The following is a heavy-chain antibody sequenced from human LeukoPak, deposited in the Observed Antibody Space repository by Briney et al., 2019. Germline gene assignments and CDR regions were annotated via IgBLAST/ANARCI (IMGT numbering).Heavy chain of an antibody. D-gene: IGHD3-22*01. CDR1: GYILSSYN. J-gene: IGHJ1*01. Sequence: GASVKVSCKASGYILSSYNMHWVRQAPGQGLEWMGWINPNSGGTNYAQNFQGRVTMTRDTSIITAYMELSSLRSDDTAVYFCARGSYDSSDYEYFQHWGQGTLVTVSS. CDR2: INPNSGGT. CDR3: ARGSYDSSDYEYFQH. V-gene: IGHV1-2*02.